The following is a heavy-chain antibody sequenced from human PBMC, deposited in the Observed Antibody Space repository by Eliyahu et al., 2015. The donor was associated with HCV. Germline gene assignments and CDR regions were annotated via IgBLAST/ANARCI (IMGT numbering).Heavy chain of an antibody. V-gene: IGHV4-39*01. CDR2: IYYSGST. Sequence: QLQLQESGPGLVKPSETLSLTCTVXGGSISSSSYYXGWIRQPPGKGLEWIGSIYYSGSTYYNPSLKSRVTISVDTSKNQFSLKLSSVTAADTAVYYCARPLEEGSGSYFAYWGQGTLVTVSS. CDR3: ARPLEEGSGSYFAY. CDR1: GGSISSSSYY. D-gene: IGHD1-26*01. J-gene: IGHJ4*02.